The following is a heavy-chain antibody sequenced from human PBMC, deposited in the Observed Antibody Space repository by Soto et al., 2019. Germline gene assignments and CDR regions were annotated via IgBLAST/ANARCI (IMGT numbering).Heavy chain of an antibody. D-gene: IGHD3-3*01. J-gene: IGHJ6*04. CDR1: GGSFSNYY. CDR2: INHSGST. CDR3: ERARKGSGSDYYYHYGMDV. Sequence: PSETLSLTFSVYGGSFSNYYCGWSRQPPGKGLEWIGEINHSGSTNYNPSLKSRVTISVHTSKNQFSLKLSSVTAADTAVYYCERARKGSGSDYYYHYGMDVWGKGTTVTVSS. V-gene: IGHV4-34*01.